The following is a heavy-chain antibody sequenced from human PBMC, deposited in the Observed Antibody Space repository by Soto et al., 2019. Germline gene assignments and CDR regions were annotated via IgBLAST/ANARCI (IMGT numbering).Heavy chain of an antibody. V-gene: IGHV1-18*01. Sequence: ATPKDPCTDARCVVYGYRTRWVRHPSEQRLEWMGRISADNSNTKYAQKFRGRVTMTTDTSTSTVYMELRNLRSDDTAVYYCARCIQQDYYYGMDVWGQGTTVTVSS. CDR3: ARCIQQDYYYGMDV. D-gene: IGHD5-18*01. CDR2: ISADNSNT. CDR1: RCVVYGYR. J-gene: IGHJ6*02.